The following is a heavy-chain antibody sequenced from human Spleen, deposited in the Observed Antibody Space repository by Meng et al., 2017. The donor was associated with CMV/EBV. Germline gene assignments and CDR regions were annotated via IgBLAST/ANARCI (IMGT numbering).Heavy chain of an antibody. Sequence: GSLRLSCAVYGGSFSGYYWSWIRQPPGKGLEWIGEINHSGSTNYNPSLKSRVTISVDTSKNQFSLKLSSVTAADTAVYYCARAGVTAYYYHYGTDVWGQGTTVTVSS. CDR1: GGSFSGYY. CDR3: ARAGVTAYYYHYGTDV. V-gene: IGHV4-34*01. J-gene: IGHJ6*02. D-gene: IGHD5-18*01. CDR2: INHSGST.